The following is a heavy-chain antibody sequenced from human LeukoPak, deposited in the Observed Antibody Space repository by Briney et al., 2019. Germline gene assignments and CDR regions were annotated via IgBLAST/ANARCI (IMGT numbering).Heavy chain of an antibody. J-gene: IGHJ4*02. CDR3: AKVGWRDYDFWSGYFDS. D-gene: IGHD3-3*01. V-gene: IGHV3-23*01. Sequence: GGSLRLSCAASGFTFSSYAMSWVRQAPGKGLEWVSAISGSGGSTYYADSVKGRFTISRDNSKNTLYLQMNTLRVEDTAVYYCAKVGWRDYDFWSGYFDSWGQGTLVTVPS. CDR2: ISGSGGST. CDR1: GFTFSSYA.